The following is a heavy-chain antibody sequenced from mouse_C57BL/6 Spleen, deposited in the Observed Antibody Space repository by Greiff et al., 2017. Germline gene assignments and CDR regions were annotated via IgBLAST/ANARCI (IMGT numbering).Heavy chain of an antibody. CDR2: IWSGGSK. J-gene: IGHJ2*01. V-gene: IGHV2-2*01. Sequence: QVQLQQSGPGLVQPSQSLSITCTASGFSLTSYGVHWVRQSPGKGLEWLGVIWSGGSKDYNAAFISRLSISKDNSKSQVYFKMNSLQADDTAIYYCARTTLDYWGQGTTLTVSS. CDR3: ARTTLDY. CDR1: GFSLTSYG.